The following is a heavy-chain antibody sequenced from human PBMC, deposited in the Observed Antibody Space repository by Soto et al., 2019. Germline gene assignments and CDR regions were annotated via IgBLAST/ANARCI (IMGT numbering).Heavy chain of an antibody. Sequence: SQALSLTCAIPGDSVSSNSAAWNWIRQSPSRGLEWLGRTYYRSKWYNDYAVSVKSRITINPDTSKNQFSLQLNSVTPEDTAVYYCAREGFPQTGLELLYNWFDPWGQGTLVTVSS. J-gene: IGHJ5*02. D-gene: IGHD1-7*01. CDR3: AREGFPQTGLELLYNWFDP. V-gene: IGHV6-1*01. CDR1: GDSVSSNSAA. CDR2: TYYRSKWYN.